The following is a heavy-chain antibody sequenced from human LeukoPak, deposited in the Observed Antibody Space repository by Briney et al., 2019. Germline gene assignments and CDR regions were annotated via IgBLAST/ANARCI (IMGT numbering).Heavy chain of an antibody. J-gene: IGHJ4*02. Sequence: GESLKISCKGSGYSFTSYWIGWVRQMPGKGLEWMGIIYPGDSDTRYSPSFQGRVTISVDRSVTSAYLEWSSLTASDTAMYFCARQGILSGTYPGYWGPGTQVTVSS. CDR3: ARQGILSGTYPGY. V-gene: IGHV5-51*01. CDR1: GYSFTSYW. CDR2: IYPGDSDT. D-gene: IGHD1-26*01.